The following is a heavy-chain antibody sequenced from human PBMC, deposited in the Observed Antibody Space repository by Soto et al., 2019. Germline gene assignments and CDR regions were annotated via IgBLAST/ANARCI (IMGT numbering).Heavy chain of an antibody. J-gene: IGHJ6*02. CDR2: ISYDGNSK. CDR1: GFTFSNYG. CDR3: AKEPYTIGHHYGMDV. Sequence: QVQLVESGGGVVQPGRSLRLSCAASGFTFSNYGMHWVRQAPGKGLEWVALISYDGNSKFYADSVKGRFTISRDNSKNMVYLQINSLRAEDTAVYYCAKEPYTIGHHYGMDVWGQGTTVSVSS. V-gene: IGHV3-30*18. D-gene: IGHD2-2*02.